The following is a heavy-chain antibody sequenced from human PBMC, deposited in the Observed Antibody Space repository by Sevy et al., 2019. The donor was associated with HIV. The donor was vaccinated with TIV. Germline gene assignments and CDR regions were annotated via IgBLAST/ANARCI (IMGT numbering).Heavy chain of an antibody. V-gene: IGHV3-48*03. D-gene: IGHD3-16*02. Sequence: GGSLRLSCAASGFTFSSYEMNWVRQAPGKGLEWVSYISSSGSTIYYADSVKGRFTISRDNAKNSLYLQMNSLRAEDTAVYYCARVGITFGGVIVSLVHDAFDIWGQGTMVTVSS. CDR1: GFTFSSYE. J-gene: IGHJ3*02. CDR3: ARVGITFGGVIVSLVHDAFDI. CDR2: ISSSGSTI.